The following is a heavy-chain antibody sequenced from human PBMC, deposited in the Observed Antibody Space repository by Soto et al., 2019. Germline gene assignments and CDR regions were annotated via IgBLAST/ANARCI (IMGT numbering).Heavy chain of an antibody. D-gene: IGHD3-9*01. CDR1: GGQSSGGYY. V-gene: IGHV4-31*03. J-gene: IGHJ4*02. Sequence: PSETLCLTCTVAGGQSSGGYYWTWIRQHPGKGLEWIGYIYHSAKTYYSPSLKSRLTISVDTSKNQFSLKLNSVTAADTAVYYCARDRYGGFDYWGLGTLVTVSS. CDR2: IYHSAKT. CDR3: ARDRYGGFDY.